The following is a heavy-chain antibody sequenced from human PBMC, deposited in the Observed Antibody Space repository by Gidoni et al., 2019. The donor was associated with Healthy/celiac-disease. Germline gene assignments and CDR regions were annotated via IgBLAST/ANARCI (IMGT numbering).Heavy chain of an antibody. D-gene: IGHD3-22*01. Sequence: SVKGRFTISRDNAKNTLYLQMNSLRAEDTAVYYCARNYYDSSGYDAFDIWGQGTMVTVSS. V-gene: IGHV3-74*01. J-gene: IGHJ3*02. CDR3: ARNYYDSSGYDAFDI.